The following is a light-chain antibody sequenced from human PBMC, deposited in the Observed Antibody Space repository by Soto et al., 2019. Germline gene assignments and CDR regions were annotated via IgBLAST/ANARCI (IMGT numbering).Light chain of an antibody. J-gene: IGLJ1*01. V-gene: IGLV2-14*03. CDR3: SSYTRTSTLYV. Sequence: QSALTQPASVSGSPGQWITISCTGTSSDIGGYNYVSWYQQLPGKVPKLIIYDVSNRPSGVSDRFSGSKSGNAASLTISGLQAEDEADYYCSSYTRTSTLYVFGTGTKVTVL. CDR1: SSDIGGYNY. CDR2: DVS.